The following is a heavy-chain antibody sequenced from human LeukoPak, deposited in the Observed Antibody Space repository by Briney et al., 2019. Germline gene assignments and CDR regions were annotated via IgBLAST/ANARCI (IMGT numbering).Heavy chain of an antibody. D-gene: IGHD3-10*01. J-gene: IGHJ4*02. V-gene: IGHV3-21*01. CDR1: GFTFSSYS. CDR3: ARGALWFGELLPYYFDY. Sequence: GGSLRLSCAASGFTFSSYSMNWVRQAPGKGLEWVSSISSSSSYIYYADSEKGRFTISRDNAKNSLYLQMNSLRAEDTAVYYCARGALWFGELLPYYFDYWGQGTLVTVSP. CDR2: ISSSSSYI.